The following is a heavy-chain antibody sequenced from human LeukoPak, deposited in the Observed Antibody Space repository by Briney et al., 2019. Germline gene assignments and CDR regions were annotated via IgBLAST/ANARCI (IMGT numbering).Heavy chain of an antibody. CDR2: IYNSGIT. D-gene: IGHD3-10*01. J-gene: IGHJ5*02. Sequence: SETLSLTCTVSGGSISSYYWSWIRQPPGKGLEWIGYIYNSGITNYNPSLKSRVAISVDASKNQFSLKLSSVIAADTAVYYCARVVYASGNSPNWFDPWGQGTLVTISS. V-gene: IGHV4-59*01. CDR1: GGSISSYY. CDR3: ARVVYASGNSPNWFDP.